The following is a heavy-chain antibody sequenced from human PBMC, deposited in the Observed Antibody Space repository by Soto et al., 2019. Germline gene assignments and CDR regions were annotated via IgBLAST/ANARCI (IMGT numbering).Heavy chain of an antibody. CDR3: VKKSIGTVTNPVYWSFDL. V-gene: IGHV3-23*01. Sequence: EVQLLESGGGLIQPGGSLRLSCTASGFTFINYAMNWVRQAPGKGLEWVSGTSGGGDVAFYADSVKGRFAISRDNSKNTLSLQMNSLRAEDTALYYCVKKSIGTVTNPVYWSFDLWGRGPLVTVSS. CDR2: TSGGGDVA. CDR1: GFTFINYA. D-gene: IGHD4-17*01. J-gene: IGHJ2*01.